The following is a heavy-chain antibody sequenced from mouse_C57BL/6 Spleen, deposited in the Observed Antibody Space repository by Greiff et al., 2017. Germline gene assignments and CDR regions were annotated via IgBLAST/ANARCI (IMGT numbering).Heavy chain of an antibody. Sequence: EVQVVESGPELVKPGASVKISCKASGYSFTGYYMHWVKQSHGNILDWIGYIYPYNGVSSYNQKFKGKATLTVDKSSSTAYMELRSLTSEDSAVYYCAREGITTVVTGTWAYWGQGTLVTVSA. J-gene: IGHJ3*01. D-gene: IGHD1-1*01. CDR1: GYSFTGYY. V-gene: IGHV1-31*01. CDR3: AREGITTVVTGTWAY. CDR2: IYPYNGVS.